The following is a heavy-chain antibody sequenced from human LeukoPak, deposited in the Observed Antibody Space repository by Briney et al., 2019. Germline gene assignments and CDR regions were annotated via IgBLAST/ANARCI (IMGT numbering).Heavy chain of an antibody. J-gene: IGHJ5*02. CDR1: GYTFTGYY. CDR3: AADPRGGNWFDP. CDR2: IVVGSGNT. D-gene: IGHD3-10*01. V-gene: IGHV1-58*02. Sequence: GASVKVSCKASGYTFTGYYMHWVRQARGQRLEWIGWIVVGSGNTNYAQKFQERVTITRDMSTSTAYMELSSLRSEDTAVYYCAADPRGGNWFDPWGQGTLVTVSS.